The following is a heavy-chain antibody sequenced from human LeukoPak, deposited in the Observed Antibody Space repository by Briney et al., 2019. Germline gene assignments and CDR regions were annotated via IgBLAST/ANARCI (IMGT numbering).Heavy chain of an antibody. J-gene: IGHJ4*02. D-gene: IGHD2-2*01. CDR1: RYTYTSYG. Sequence: ASVKVSCKASRYTYTSYGISWVRQAPGQGLEWMGWISAYNGNTNYAQKLQGRVTMTTDTSTSTASMELRSLRSDDTAVYYCARGYCSSTSCSTFDYWGQGTLVTVSS. CDR2: ISAYNGNT. CDR3: ARGYCSSTSCSTFDY. V-gene: IGHV1-18*01.